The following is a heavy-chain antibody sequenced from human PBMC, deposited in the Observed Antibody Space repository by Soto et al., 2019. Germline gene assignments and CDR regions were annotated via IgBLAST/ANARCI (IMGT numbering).Heavy chain of an antibody. D-gene: IGHD6-19*01. CDR2: IGGGDT. CDR3: AKDAVAGNGEYDWFDP. V-gene: IGHV3-23*01. Sequence: GGSLRLSCAASGFTFNIYAMSWVRQAPGKGLEWVSTIGGGDTYYADSVKGRFTISRDDSKSALFLQMNSLRVEDTAIYYCAKDAVAGNGEYDWFDPWGQGTQVTVSS. J-gene: IGHJ5*02. CDR1: GFTFNIYA.